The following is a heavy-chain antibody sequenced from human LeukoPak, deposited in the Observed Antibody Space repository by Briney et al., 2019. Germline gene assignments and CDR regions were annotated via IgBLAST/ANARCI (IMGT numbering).Heavy chain of an antibody. J-gene: IGHJ5*02. CDR3: ARDSGTTEEVKFDP. Sequence: SETLSLTCTVSGGSIHSYWSWIRQPAGKGLEWIGRISGSGTITYNPALQSRLTISIDTSKNQFSLKLMSVTAADTAVYYCARDSGTTEEVKFDPWGQGTLVTVSS. CDR2: ISGSGTI. V-gene: IGHV4-4*07. CDR1: GGSIHSY. D-gene: IGHD3-10*01.